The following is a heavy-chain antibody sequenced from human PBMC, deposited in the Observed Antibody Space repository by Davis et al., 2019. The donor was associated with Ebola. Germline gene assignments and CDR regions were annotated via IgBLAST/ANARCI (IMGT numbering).Heavy chain of an antibody. J-gene: IGHJ4*02. Sequence: GESLKISCAASGFTLSDQFMDWVRQVPGKGLEWVGRIQSKTEGEATDYAAPVKGRFTISRDDSKNTLYLQMDSLRTEETAVYYCTWDLVPSAIGSYDWWGQGTLVTVSS. CDR1: GFTLSDQF. CDR2: IQSKTEGEAT. CDR3: TWDLVPSAIGSYDW. V-gene: IGHV3-15*01. D-gene: IGHD2-2*02.